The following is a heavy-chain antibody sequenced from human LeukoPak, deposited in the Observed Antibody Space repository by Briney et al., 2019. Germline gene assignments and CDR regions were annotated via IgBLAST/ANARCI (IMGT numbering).Heavy chain of an antibody. CDR1: GGTFSSYA. D-gene: IGHD3-22*01. CDR3: ARGGRNYYDSSGYWPEYFQH. V-gene: IGHV1-69*13. Sequence: ASVKVSCKASGGTFSSYAISWVRQAPGQGLEWMGGIIPIFGTANYAQKFQGRVTITADESTSTAYMELSSLRSEDTAVYYCARGGRNYYDSSGYWPEYFQHWGQGTLVTVSS. J-gene: IGHJ1*01. CDR2: IIPIFGTA.